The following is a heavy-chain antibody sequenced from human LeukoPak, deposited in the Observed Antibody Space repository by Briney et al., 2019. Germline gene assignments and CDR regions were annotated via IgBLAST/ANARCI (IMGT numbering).Heavy chain of an antibody. Sequence: GGSLRLSCAASGFTFSSYGMHWVRQAPGKGLEWVAVIWYDGSNKYYAGSVKGRFTISRDNSKNTLYLQMNSLRAEDTAVYCCARDLLAGQFDYWGQGTLVTVSS. V-gene: IGHV3-33*01. CDR3: ARDLLAGQFDY. CDR2: IWYDGSNK. J-gene: IGHJ4*02. D-gene: IGHD3-9*01. CDR1: GFTFSSYG.